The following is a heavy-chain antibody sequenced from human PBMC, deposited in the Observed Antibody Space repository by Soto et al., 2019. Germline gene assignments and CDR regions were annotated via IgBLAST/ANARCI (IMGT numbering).Heavy chain of an antibody. J-gene: IGHJ4*02. CDR3: AKGAVTTSLYYFDY. CDR1: GFTFSTYG. D-gene: IGHD4-17*01. Sequence: QVQLVESGGGVVQPGRSLRPSCAASGFTFSTYGVHWVRQAPGKGLEWVAVISSDGSEKYYAGSVKGRVSISRDNSKSTLYLQMDSLRAEDTAVYYCAKGAVTTSLYYFDYWGQGTLVTVSS. CDR2: ISSDGSEK. V-gene: IGHV3-30*18.